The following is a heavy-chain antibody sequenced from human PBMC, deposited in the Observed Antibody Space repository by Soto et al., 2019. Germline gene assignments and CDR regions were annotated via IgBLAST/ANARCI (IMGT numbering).Heavy chain of an antibody. D-gene: IGHD3-3*01. CDR2: ISSTGGST. Sequence: EVQLLESGGGLVQPVGSLRLSCAASRFTFSNYAMSWFRQAPGKGLEWVSGISSTGGSTYYADSVKGRFTISRDNSKNTLDLQMSSLRADDTAIYYCARAHDYDFWSGFLFYGMDVWGQGTTVTVSS. CDR1: RFTFSNYA. J-gene: IGHJ6*02. V-gene: IGHV3-23*01. CDR3: ARAHDYDFWSGFLFYGMDV.